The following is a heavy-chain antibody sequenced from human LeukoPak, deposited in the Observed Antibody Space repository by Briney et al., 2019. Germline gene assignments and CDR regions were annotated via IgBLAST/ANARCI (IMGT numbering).Heavy chain of an antibody. V-gene: IGHV4-38-2*02. Sequence: SETLSLTCTVSGYSISSGYYWGWIRQPPGKGLEWIGSIYYSGSTYYNPSLKSRVTISVDTSKNQFSLKLSSVTAADTAVYYCAGGVVNNDYWGQGTLVTVSS. J-gene: IGHJ4*02. D-gene: IGHD3-16*01. CDR2: IYYSGST. CDR3: AGGVVNNDY. CDR1: GYSISSGYY.